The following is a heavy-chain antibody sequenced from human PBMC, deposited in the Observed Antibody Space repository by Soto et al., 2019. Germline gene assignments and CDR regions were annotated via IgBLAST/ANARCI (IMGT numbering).Heavy chain of an antibody. CDR2: IYYSGST. Sequence: SETLSLTCTVSGGSISSYYWSWIRQPPGKGLEWIGYIYYSGSTNYNPSLKSRVTISVDTSKNQFSLKLSSVTAADTAVYYCAGHGFSSNGCFKGMAYYFDYGGQGPRVTVPS. D-gene: IGHD2-2*01. J-gene: IGHJ4*02. CDR1: GGSISSYY. CDR3: AGHGFSSNGCFKGMAYYFDY. V-gene: IGHV4-59*08.